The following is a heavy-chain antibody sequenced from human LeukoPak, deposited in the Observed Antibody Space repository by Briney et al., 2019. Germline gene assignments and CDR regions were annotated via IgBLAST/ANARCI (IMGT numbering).Heavy chain of an antibody. J-gene: IGHJ2*01. Sequence: ASVKVSCKASGYTFTSYGISWVRQAPGQGLEWMGWISAYNGNTNYAQKLQGRVTMTTDTSTSTAYMELRSLRSDDTAVYYCAREGFSDYGDYSRYFDLRGRGTLVTVSS. CDR2: ISAYNGNT. CDR1: GYTFTSYG. D-gene: IGHD4-17*01. V-gene: IGHV1-18*01. CDR3: AREGFSDYGDYSRYFDL.